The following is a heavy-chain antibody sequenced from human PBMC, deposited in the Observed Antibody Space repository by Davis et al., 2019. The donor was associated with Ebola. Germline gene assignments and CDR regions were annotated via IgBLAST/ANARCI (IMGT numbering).Heavy chain of an antibody. J-gene: IGHJ6*04. D-gene: IGHD5-12*01. V-gene: IGHV5-10-1*01. CDR3: ARLPDIVATIGITGTTNYYYGMDV. Sequence: PGGSLRLSCKGSGYSFTSYWISWVRQMPGKGLEWMGRIDPSDSYTNYSPSFQGHVTISADKSISTAYLQWSSLKASDTAMYYCARLPDIVATIGITGTTNYYYGMDVWGKGTTVTVSS. CDR2: IDPSDSYT. CDR1: GYSFTSYW.